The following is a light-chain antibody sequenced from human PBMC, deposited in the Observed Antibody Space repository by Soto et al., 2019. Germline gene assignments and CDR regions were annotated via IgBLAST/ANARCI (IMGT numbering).Light chain of an antibody. V-gene: IGLV1-44*01. CDR2: RNN. CDR3: AGWDDSLNGDV. Sequence: QSVLTQPPSASGTPGQRVTISCSGSSSNIGSNTVNWYKQLPGTAPKLLIYRNNERPSGVPDRFSGSKSGTSASLAISGLQSEDEADYYCAGWDDSLNGDVFGTGTKVTVL. CDR1: SSNIGSNT. J-gene: IGLJ1*01.